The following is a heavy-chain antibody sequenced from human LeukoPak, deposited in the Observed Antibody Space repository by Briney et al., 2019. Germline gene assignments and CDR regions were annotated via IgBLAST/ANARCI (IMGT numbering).Heavy chain of an antibody. V-gene: IGHV3-30*03. CDR3: AAHHYYDSSGTGY. D-gene: IGHD3-22*01. CDR1: GFTFSSYG. CDR2: ISYDGSNK. Sequence: GRSLRLSCAASGFTFSSYGMHWVRQAPGKGLEWVAVISYDGSNKYYADSVKGRFTISRDNSKNTLYLQMNSLRAEDTAVYYCAAHHYYDSSGTGYWGQGTLVTVSS. J-gene: IGHJ4*02.